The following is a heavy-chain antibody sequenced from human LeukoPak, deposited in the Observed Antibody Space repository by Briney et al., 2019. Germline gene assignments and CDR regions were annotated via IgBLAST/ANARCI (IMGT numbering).Heavy chain of an antibody. CDR2: XIPXXXTA. Sequence: AASVKVSCKASGGTFSSXAISWVRQXPGQGXXXXXXXIPXXXTAXXXXXXXXXXXITXXXSTSTAYMXLSSLRSEDTAVYYCARHSLITGTRAWFDPWGQGTLVTVSS. D-gene: IGHD1-7*01. V-gene: IGHV1-69*13. CDR3: ARHSLITGTRAWFDP. J-gene: IGHJ5*02. CDR1: GGTFSSXA.